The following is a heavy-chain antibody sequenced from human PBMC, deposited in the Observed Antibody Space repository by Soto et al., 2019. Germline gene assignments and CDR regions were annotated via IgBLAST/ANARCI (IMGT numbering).Heavy chain of an antibody. Sequence: SETLSLTCTVSGGSISSYYWGWIRQPPGKGLEWIGYIYYSGSTNYNPSLKSRVTISVDTSKNQFSLKLSSVTAADTAVYYCARHVGTDYNNWFDPWGQGTLVTVSS. CDR3: ARHVGTDYNNWFDP. D-gene: IGHD4-4*01. CDR1: GGSISSYY. CDR2: IYYSGST. V-gene: IGHV4-59*08. J-gene: IGHJ5*02.